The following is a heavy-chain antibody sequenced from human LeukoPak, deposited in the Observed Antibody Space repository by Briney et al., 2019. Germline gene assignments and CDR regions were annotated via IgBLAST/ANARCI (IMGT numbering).Heavy chain of an antibody. J-gene: IGHJ6*04. D-gene: IGHD3-10*02. CDR2: ISSSGSNI. V-gene: IGHV3-48*03. CDR3: AELGITMIGGV. CDR1: GFTFSSYE. Sequence: GGSLRLSCAASGFTFSSYEMNWVRQAPGKGLEWVSYISSSGSNIYYADSVKGRFTISRDNAKNSLYLQMNGLRAEDTAVYYCAELGITMIGGVWGKGTTVTISS.